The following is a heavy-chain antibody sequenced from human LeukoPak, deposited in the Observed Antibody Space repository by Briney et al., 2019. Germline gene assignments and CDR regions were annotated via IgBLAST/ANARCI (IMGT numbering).Heavy chain of an antibody. CDR3: ATDSSGYYYYFDY. J-gene: IGHJ4*02. CDR1: GYTFTNFD. V-gene: IGHV1-8*01. Sequence: ASVKVSCKASGYTFTNFDINWVRQATGQGLEWMGWMNPKTGNTGSAQKLQGRVTMTEDTSTDTAYMELSSLRSEDTAVYYCATDSSGYYYYFDYWGQGTLVTVSS. D-gene: IGHD3-22*01. CDR2: MNPKTGNT.